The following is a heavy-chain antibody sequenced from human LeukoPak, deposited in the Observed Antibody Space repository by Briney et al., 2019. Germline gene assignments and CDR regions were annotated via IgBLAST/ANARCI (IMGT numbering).Heavy chain of an antibody. Sequence: PSETLSLTCTVSGGSISSYYWSWLRQPPGKGLEWIGYIYYSGSTNYNPSLKSRVTISVDTSKNQFSLKLSSVTAADTAVYYCARCDGYSSSWYGEDYYYYGMDVWGQGTTVTVSS. CDR2: IYYSGST. D-gene: IGHD6-13*01. J-gene: IGHJ6*02. CDR1: GGSISSYY. CDR3: ARCDGYSSSWYGEDYYYYGMDV. V-gene: IGHV4-59*01.